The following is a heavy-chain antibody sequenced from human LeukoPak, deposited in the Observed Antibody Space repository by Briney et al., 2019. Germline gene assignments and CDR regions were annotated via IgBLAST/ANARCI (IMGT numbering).Heavy chain of an antibody. V-gene: IGHV3-23*01. D-gene: IGHD2-21*01. Sequence: PGGPLRLSCAASGFTFSNYVMNWVRQAPGKGLEWVSTIDANAVGTYYADSVKGRFTISRDNSKNTLYLQMSSLRAEDTAVYYCAKRVQYGDSHYCIFDYWGQGTLVTVSS. J-gene: IGHJ4*02. CDR1: GFTFSNYV. CDR2: IDANAVGT. CDR3: AKRVQYGDSHYCIFDY.